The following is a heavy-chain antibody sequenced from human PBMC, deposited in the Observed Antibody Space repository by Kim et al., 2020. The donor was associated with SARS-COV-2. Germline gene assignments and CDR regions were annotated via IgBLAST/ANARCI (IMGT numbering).Heavy chain of an antibody. CDR2: IYYSGST. Sequence: SETLSLTCTVSGGSISSSSYYWGWIRQPPGKGLEWIGSIYYSGSTYYNPSLKSRVTISVDTSKNQFSLKLSSVTAADTAVYYCARRPPYYYDSSGYYSRGAFDIWGQGTMVTVSS. CDR1: GGSISSSSYY. V-gene: IGHV4-39*01. D-gene: IGHD3-22*01. CDR3: ARRPPYYYDSSGYYSRGAFDI. J-gene: IGHJ3*02.